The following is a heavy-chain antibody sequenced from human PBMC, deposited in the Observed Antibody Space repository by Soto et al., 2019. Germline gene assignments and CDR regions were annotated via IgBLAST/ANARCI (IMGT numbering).Heavy chain of an antibody. CDR3: ARGGHVVVVTAALDY. CDR1: GDSFTEYY. Sequence: ASVKVSCKASGDSFTEYYIHWVRQAPGQGLEWIETVNPSGGHTTYAQHFLGRVTMTRDTSTSTLYMELTSLTSDDTAVYYCARGGHVVVVTAALDYWGQGTLVTVSS. D-gene: IGHD2-21*02. V-gene: IGHV1-46*01. CDR2: VNPSGGHT. J-gene: IGHJ4*02.